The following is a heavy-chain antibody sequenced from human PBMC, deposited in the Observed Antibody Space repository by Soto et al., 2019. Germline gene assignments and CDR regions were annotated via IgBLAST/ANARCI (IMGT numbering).Heavy chain of an antibody. CDR1: GFTVSSHY. CDR3: AREGGSYDSGGYLIRGAFDI. V-gene: IGHV3-53*01. J-gene: IGHJ3*02. Sequence: SLRLSCAASGFTVSSHYMSWVRQAPGRGLEWVSVTYTGGSTDFADSVKGRFTISGDTSNNTLFLQMNSLRAEDTAVYYCAREGGSYDSGGYLIRGAFDIWGQGTMVTVSS. D-gene: IGHD3-22*01. CDR2: TYTGGST.